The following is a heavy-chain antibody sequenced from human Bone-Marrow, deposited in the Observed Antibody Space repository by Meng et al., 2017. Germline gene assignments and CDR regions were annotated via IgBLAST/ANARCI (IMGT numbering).Heavy chain of an antibody. CDR3: ARDREWELLLGAY. Sequence: GESLKISCAASGFTFDDYAMHWVRQAPGKGLEWVSGINWNGGSTGYADSVKGRFTISRDNAKNSLYLQMNSLRAEDTALYYCARDREWELLLGAYWGQGTLV. CDR1: GFTFDDYA. D-gene: IGHD1-26*01. CDR2: INWNGGST. J-gene: IGHJ4*02. V-gene: IGHV3-20*04.